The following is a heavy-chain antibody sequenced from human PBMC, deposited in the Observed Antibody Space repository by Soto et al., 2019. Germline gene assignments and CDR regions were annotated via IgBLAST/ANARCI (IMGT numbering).Heavy chain of an antibody. J-gene: IGHJ4*02. CDR2: ISSSGGST. Sequence: EVQLLESGGGLVQPGGSLRLSCAASGFKFSSFVMSWVRQAPGKGLAWVSGISSSGGSTFYADSLKGRCTISRDNFNNTLYWQMSSLRAEDTPVYYCAKVPGSSGRCVGLGEMYYFDYWGQGALVTVSS. CDR1: GFKFSSFV. V-gene: IGHV3-23*01. D-gene: IGHD6-19*01. CDR3: AKVPGSSGRCVGLGEMYYFDY.